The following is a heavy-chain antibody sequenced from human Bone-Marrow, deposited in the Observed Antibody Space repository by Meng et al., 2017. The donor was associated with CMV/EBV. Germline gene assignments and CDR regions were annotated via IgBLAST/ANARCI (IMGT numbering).Heavy chain of an antibody. CDR3: ARGAGYYDTSGYALAEPLDY. Sequence: SVKVSCKASGGTFSSYAISWVRQAPGQGLEWMGGIIPIFGTANYAQKFQGRVTMTTDTSTSTASMELRSLRSDDTAVYYCARGAGYYDTSGYALAEPLDYWGQGALVTVSS. CDR2: IIPIFGTA. D-gene: IGHD3-22*01. V-gene: IGHV1-69*05. CDR1: GGTFSSYA. J-gene: IGHJ4*02.